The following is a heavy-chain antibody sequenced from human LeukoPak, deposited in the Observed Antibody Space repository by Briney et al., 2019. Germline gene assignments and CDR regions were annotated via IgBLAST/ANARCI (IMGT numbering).Heavy chain of an antibody. CDR2: INHSGST. D-gene: IGHD1-26*01. CDR1: GGSFSGYY. V-gene: IGHV4-34*01. J-gene: IGHJ4*02. CDR3: ARGEVGATTPGFDY. Sequence: KPSETLSLTCAVYGGSFSGYYWSWLRQPPGKGVEWIGEINHSGSTNYNPSLKRRVTISVDTSNNQFSLKLSSVTAADTAVYYCARGEVGATTPGFDYWGQGTLATVSS.